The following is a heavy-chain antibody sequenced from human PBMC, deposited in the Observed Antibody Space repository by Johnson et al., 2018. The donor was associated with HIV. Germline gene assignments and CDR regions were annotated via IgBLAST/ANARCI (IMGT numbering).Heavy chain of an antibody. CDR3: AREGVGATGSGEDAFDI. V-gene: IGHV3-64*01. CDR2: ISNNGDNT. D-gene: IGHD6-13*01. J-gene: IGHJ3*02. Sequence: VQLVESGGGLVQPGGSLRLSCAASGFTFSTYAMHWVRQAPGKGLEYVSAISNNGDNTYYANSVKGRLTISRDNSKNMLYLQMGSLRAEDMAVYYCAREGVGATGSGEDAFDIWGQGTMVTVSS. CDR1: GFTFSTYA.